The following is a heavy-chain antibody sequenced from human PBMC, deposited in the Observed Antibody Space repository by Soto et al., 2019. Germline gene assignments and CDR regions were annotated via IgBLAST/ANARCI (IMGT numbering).Heavy chain of an antibody. D-gene: IGHD6-6*01. CDR2: INHSGST. J-gene: IGHJ6*02. Sequence: PSETLSLTCTVSGGSISSGGYYWSWTRQHPGKGLEWIGYINHSGSTYYNPSLKSRVTISVDTSKNQFSLKLSSVTAADTAVYYCARGGTGEYSSLGRRMDVWGQGTTVTVSS. CDR3: ARGGTGEYSSLGRRMDV. CDR1: GGSISSGGYY. V-gene: IGHV4-31*03.